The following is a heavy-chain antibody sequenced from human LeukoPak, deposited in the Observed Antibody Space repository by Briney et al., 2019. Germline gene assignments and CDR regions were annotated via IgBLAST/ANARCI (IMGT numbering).Heavy chain of an antibody. CDR3: ATYRQVLLPFES. CDR2: IFPSGGEI. D-gene: IGHD2-8*02. J-gene: IGHJ4*02. Sequence: GGSLRLSCAASGFTFSNAWVSWVRQAPGKGLEWVSSIFPSGGEIHYADSVRGRFTISRDNSKSTLSLQMNSLRAEDTAIYYCATYRQVLLPFESWGQGTLVTVSS. CDR1: GFTFSNAW. V-gene: IGHV3-23*01.